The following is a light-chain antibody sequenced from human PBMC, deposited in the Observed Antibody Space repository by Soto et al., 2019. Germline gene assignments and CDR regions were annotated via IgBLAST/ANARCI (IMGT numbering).Light chain of an antibody. J-gene: IGKJ5*01. CDR3: QQAYSFPIT. V-gene: IGKV1D-12*01. CDR1: QDIAGY. CDR2: GAS. Sequence: DIQVTQSPSSVSASVGARVTITCRASQDIAGYLACYQHKPGRTPELLIHGASRLQSGVPARFSGSGSGTDFTHSINSLQPEDFATYYCQQAYSFPITFGQGTRLEIK.